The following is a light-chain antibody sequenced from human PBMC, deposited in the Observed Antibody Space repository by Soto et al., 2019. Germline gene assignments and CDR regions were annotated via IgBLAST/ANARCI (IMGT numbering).Light chain of an antibody. CDR1: SSDVGGYNY. CDR2: EVT. V-gene: IGLV2-14*01. J-gene: IGLJ2*01. CDR3: SSFTSSGTWV. Sequence: HSALTQPASVSGSPGQSLTISCTGTSSDVGGYNYVSWYQHHPGKAPKVMIYEVTNRPSGVSNRFSGSKSGNTASLTISGLQAEDEADYYCSSFTSSGTWVFGGGTKLTVL.